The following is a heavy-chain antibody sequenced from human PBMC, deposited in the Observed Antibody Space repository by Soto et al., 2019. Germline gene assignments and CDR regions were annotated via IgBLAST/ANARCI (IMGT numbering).Heavy chain of an antibody. D-gene: IGHD1-26*01. V-gene: IGHV3-48*02. Sequence: ESGGVLVQPGGSLRLSCVSSGFSFNMYSMNWVRQATEKALEWVSYISSNSVTIYDTDYGRVRFTISRDNAKTLLDLQMNSMRYEDKDVYYCAREDILGTISFAYWGQGTLVNVSS. J-gene: IGHJ4*02. CDR3: AREDILGTISFAY. CDR1: GFSFNMYS. CDR2: ISSNSVTI.